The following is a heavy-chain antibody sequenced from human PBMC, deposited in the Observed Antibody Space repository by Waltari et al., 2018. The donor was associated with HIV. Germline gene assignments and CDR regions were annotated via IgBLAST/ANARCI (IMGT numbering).Heavy chain of an antibody. J-gene: IGHJ6*02. V-gene: IGHV1-46*01. CDR1: GYPFRRYS. Sequence: QVQMVQSGAEVKTPRASVKVSCKASGYPFRRYSMQWLRQAPGQWLEWMGIINPSGGSTSYAQKFQGRATMTRATSTSTVYMELSIMRSDDTAVYYCARGVPVDTAMGKYYYYALDVWGQGTTVTVSS. D-gene: IGHD5-18*01. CDR2: INPSGGST. CDR3: ARGVPVDTAMGKYYYYALDV.